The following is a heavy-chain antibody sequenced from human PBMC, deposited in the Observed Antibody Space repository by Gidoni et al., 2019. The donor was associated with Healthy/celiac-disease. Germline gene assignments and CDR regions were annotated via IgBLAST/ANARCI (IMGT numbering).Heavy chain of an antibody. Sequence: QVQLVQSGAEVQQPGASVKVSCKPAGYYFTSYGISRVRQAPGKGLERMGWISAYNGNTNYAQKLQGRVTMTTDASTSTAYMELRGLRSDDTAVYYGARVRRKQLNYWGQGTLVTVSS. CDR1: GYYFTSYG. CDR2: ISAYNGNT. J-gene: IGHJ4*02. CDR3: ARVRRKQLNY. V-gene: IGHV1-18*04. D-gene: IGHD6-6*01.